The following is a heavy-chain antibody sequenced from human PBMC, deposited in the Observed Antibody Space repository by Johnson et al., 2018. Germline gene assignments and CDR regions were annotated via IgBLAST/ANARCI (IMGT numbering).Heavy chain of an antibody. J-gene: IGHJ3*02. CDR2: IYPGDSDI. Sequence: VQLQESGAEVKKPGESXKISCKGSGYSFTTHWIAWVRQMPGKGLDWMGIIYPGDSDIRYSPSFQGQVTISADKSISTAYLQWSRLKASDTAMSHCARDGSPGVDAFDIGGQGTMVTVSS. V-gene: IGHV5-51*01. D-gene: IGHD1-26*01. CDR3: ARDGSPGVDAFDI. CDR1: GYSFTTHW.